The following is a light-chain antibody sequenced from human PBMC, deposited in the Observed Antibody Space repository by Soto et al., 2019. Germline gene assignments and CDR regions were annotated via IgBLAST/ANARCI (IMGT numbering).Light chain of an antibody. CDR3: TSYTTSDTYV. CDR1: SSDVGAYNY. CDR2: EVS. Sequence: QSVLTQPASVSGSPGQSITISCTGTSSDVGAYNYVSWYQQYPGKAPKYMIYEVSNRPSGVSDRFSGSKSGNTASLTISGLQAEEEADYHCTSYTTSDTYVFGTGTKVTVL. J-gene: IGLJ1*01. V-gene: IGLV2-14*01.